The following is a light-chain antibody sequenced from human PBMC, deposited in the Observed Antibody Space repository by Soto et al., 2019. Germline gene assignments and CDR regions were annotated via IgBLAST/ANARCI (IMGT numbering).Light chain of an antibody. CDR3: SSYAGSHNLV. J-gene: IGLJ2*01. CDR2: EVS. CDR1: SSDVGDYNY. Sequence: QSALTQPPSASGSPGQSVTISCTGTSSDVGDYNYVSWYQQHPGKAPKLMIYEVSKRPSGVPDRFSGSKSGNTASLTVSGLQAEDEADYYCSSYAGSHNLVFGGGTK. V-gene: IGLV2-8*01.